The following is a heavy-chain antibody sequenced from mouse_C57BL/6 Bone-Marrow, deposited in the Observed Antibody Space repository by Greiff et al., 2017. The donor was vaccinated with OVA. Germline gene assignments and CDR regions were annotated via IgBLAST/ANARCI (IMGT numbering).Heavy chain of an antibody. CDR3: ARRDPFAY. CDR1: GYAFSSSW. Sequence: QVQLQQSGPELVKPGASVKISCKASGYAFSSSWMNWVKQRPGKGLEWIGRIYPGDGDTNYNGKFKGKATLTADKSSSTAYMQLSSLTSEDSAVYFCARRDPFAYWGQGTLVTVSA. CDR2: IYPGDGDT. V-gene: IGHV1-82*01. J-gene: IGHJ3*01.